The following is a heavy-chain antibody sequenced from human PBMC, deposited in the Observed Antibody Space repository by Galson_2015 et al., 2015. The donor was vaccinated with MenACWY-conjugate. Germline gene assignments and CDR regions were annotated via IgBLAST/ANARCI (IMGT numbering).Heavy chain of an antibody. CDR2: IKKDGSEK. J-gene: IGHJ4*02. CDR1: GFTFRNYW. Sequence: SLRLSCAASGFTFRNYWMTWVRQAPGKGLEWEASIKKDGSEKYYVDSVKGRFTISRDNAKNSLYLEMNSLRVEDTAVYSCARGRALDYWGQGTLVTVSA. CDR3: ARGRALDY. V-gene: IGHV3-7*03.